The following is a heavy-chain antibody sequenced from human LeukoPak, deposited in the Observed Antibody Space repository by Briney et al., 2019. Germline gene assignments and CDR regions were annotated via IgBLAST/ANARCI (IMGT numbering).Heavy chain of an antibody. Sequence: GGSLRLSCAASGFTFSGAWMHWVRQAPGKGLEGVSYISSSGSTIYYADSVKGRFTISRDNAKNSLYLQMNSLRAEDTAVYYCAELGITMIGGVWGKGTTVTISS. CDR2: ISSSGSTI. CDR1: GFTFSGAW. CDR3: AELGITMIGGV. J-gene: IGHJ6*04. D-gene: IGHD3-10*02. V-gene: IGHV3-48*04.